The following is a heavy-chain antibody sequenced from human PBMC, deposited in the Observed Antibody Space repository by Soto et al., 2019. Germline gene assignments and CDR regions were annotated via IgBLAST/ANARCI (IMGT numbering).Heavy chain of an antibody. CDR1: GFSFSNAW. CDR2: IKSKADGGAT. Sequence: EVQLVESGGGLVKPGGSPRLSCAASGFSFSNAWMNWVRQAPGKGLEWVGRIKSKADGGATDYAAPVKGRFTISRDNAKNTLYLQMNSLRAEDTAVYYCVRTSLVVAAATREDYWGQGTLVTVSS. CDR3: VRTSLVVAAATREDY. V-gene: IGHV3-15*07. D-gene: IGHD2-15*01. J-gene: IGHJ4*02.